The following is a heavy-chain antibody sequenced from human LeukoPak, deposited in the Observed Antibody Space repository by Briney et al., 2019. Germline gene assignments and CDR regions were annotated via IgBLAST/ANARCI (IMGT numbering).Heavy chain of an antibody. CDR1: GFTFSSYG. CDR2: ISYDGSNK. Sequence: PGRSLRLSCAASGFTFSSYGMHWVRQAPGKGLEWVAVISYDGSNKYYADSVKGRFTTSRDNSKNTLYLQMNSLRAEDTAVYYCAKEGRIPLYYYYGMDVWGQGTTVTVSS. CDR3: AKEGRIPLYYYYGMDV. J-gene: IGHJ6*02. V-gene: IGHV3-30*18. D-gene: IGHD2-21*01.